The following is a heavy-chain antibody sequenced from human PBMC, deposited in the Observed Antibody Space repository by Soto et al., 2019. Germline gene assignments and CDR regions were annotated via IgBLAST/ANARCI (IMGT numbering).Heavy chain of an antibody. CDR2: INPNSGGT. CDR1: TFTGYY. Sequence: TFTGYYMHWVRQAPGQGLEWMGWINPNSGGTNYAQKFQGRVTMTRDTSISTAYMELSRLRSDDTAVYYCARDPPGSPSDLYYFDYWGQGTLVTVSS. V-gene: IGHV1-2*02. D-gene: IGHD3-10*01. CDR3: ARDPPGSPSDLYYFDY. J-gene: IGHJ4*02.